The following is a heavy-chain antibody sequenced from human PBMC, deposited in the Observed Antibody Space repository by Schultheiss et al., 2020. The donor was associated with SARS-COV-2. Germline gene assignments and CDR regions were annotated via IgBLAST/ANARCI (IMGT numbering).Heavy chain of an antibody. CDR3: ANWGGTYGALDV. J-gene: IGHJ3*01. Sequence: GGSLRLSCAASGFTFSSYAMSWVRLAPGKGLEWLSYIGPSDSFFYYADSVKGRFTISRDDVKSSVFLQMNSLRAEDTAVYYCANWGGTYGALDVWGQGTMVTVSS. CDR1: GFTFSSYA. D-gene: IGHD1-26*01. CDR2: IGPSDSFF. V-gene: IGHV3-21*05.